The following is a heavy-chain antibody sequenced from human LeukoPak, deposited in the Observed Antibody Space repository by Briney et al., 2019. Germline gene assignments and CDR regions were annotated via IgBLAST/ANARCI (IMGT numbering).Heavy chain of an antibody. CDR2: IHPNSGDT. CDR1: GYSFTDHY. D-gene: IGHD7-27*01. CDR3: ARDHNWGPDY. Sequence: GASVKVSCKASGYSFTDHYLHWLRQAPGQGLEWMGWIHPNSGDTNYVQRFQGRVSLTRDTSISTAYMELSSLRSDDTAVYYCARDHNWGPDYWGQGTLVSVSS. J-gene: IGHJ4*02. V-gene: IGHV1-2*02.